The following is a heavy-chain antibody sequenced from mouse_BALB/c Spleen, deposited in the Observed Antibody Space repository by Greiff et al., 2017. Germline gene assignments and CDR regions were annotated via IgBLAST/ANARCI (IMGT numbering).Heavy chain of an antibody. Sequence: EVMLVESGGGLVQPGGSRKLSCAASGFTFSSFGMHWVRQAPEKGLEWVAYISSGSSTIYYADTVKGRFTISRDNPKNTLFLQMTSLRSEDTAMYYCARGYYGYLAYWGQGTLVTVSA. CDR3: ARGYYGYLAY. D-gene: IGHD1-2*01. CDR2: ISSGSSTI. CDR1: GFTFSSFG. V-gene: IGHV5-17*02. J-gene: IGHJ3*01.